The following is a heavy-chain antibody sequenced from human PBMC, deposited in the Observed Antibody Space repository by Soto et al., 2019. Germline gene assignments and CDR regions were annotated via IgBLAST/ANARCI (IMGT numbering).Heavy chain of an antibody. CDR3: AHIVVAGLGYYFDY. V-gene: IGHV2-5*02. Sequence: QITLKESGPTLVKPTQTLTLTCTFSGFSLSSTRMAVGWIRQPPGTALEWLALSYWDDDKRYSPFLKSRLTITKDTSKNQVVLTMSNMDPVDTARYYCAHIVVAGLGYYFDYWGQGTLVTVSS. J-gene: IGHJ4*02. CDR2: SYWDDDK. CDR1: GFSLSSTRMA. D-gene: IGHD6-19*01.